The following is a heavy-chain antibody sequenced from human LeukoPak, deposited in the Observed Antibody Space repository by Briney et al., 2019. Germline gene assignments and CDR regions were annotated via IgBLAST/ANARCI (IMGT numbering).Heavy chain of an antibody. V-gene: IGHV4-39*01. Sequence: PSETLSLTCTVSGGSISSSSYYWGWVRQPPGKGLEWIGSIYYSGSTYYNPSLKSRVTISVDTSKNQFSLKLSSVTAADTAVYYCAGAFPSPKFDHWGQGTLVTVSS. D-gene: IGHD2/OR15-2a*01. CDR2: IYYSGST. J-gene: IGHJ5*02. CDR1: GGSISSSSYY. CDR3: AGAFPSPKFDH.